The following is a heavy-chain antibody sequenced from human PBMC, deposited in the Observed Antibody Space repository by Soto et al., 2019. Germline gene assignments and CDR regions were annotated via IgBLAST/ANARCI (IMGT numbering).Heavy chain of an antibody. J-gene: IGHJ4*02. Sequence: GGSLRLSCAASGFTFSSYSMNWVRQAPGKGLEWVSSISSSSSYIYYADSVKGRFTISRDNAKNSLYLQMNSLRAEDTAVYYCARDDSSGYYYGVSSFDYWGQGTLVTVSS. CDR3: ARDDSSGYYYGVSSFDY. CDR2: ISSSSSYI. V-gene: IGHV3-21*01. CDR1: GFTFSSYS. D-gene: IGHD3-22*01.